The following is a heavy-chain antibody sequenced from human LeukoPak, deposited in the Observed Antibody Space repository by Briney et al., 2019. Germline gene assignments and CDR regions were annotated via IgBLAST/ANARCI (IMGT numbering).Heavy chain of an antibody. CDR2: IYYSGST. D-gene: IGHD4-17*01. Sequence: HPSETLSLTCTVSGDSISSGGYYWRWVRQDAGKGLEWIEYIYYSGSTYYNPSLKSQVTISVDTSKNQFSLKLSSVTAADTAVYYCARVAYGDLLWYFDYWGQGTLVTVSS. J-gene: IGHJ4*02. CDR1: GDSISSGGYY. CDR3: ARVAYGDLLWYFDY. V-gene: IGHV4-31*01.